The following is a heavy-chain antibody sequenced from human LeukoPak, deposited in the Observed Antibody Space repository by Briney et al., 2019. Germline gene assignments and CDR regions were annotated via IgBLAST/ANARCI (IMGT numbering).Heavy chain of an antibody. CDR2: IWYGGSNK. Sequence: PGRSLRLSCAASGFTFSSYGMHWVRQAPGRGLEWVAVIWYGGSNKYYADSVKGRFTISRDNSKNTLYLQMNSLRAEDTAVYYCAKVPIIVVVPAAMYFDYWGQGTLVTVSS. CDR3: AKVPIIVVVPAAMYFDY. D-gene: IGHD2-2*01. V-gene: IGHV3-33*06. J-gene: IGHJ4*02. CDR1: GFTFSSYG.